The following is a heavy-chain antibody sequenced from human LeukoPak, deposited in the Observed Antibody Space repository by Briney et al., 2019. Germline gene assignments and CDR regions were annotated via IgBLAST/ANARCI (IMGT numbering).Heavy chain of an antibody. Sequence: ASVKVSCKASGYTFIGYYMNWVRQAPGQGLEWMGWINTNSGGTNYAQKFQGRVTLTRDTSISTVYMELSSLRSDDTAVYYRTRDRSYCTTSSCYGGFDYWGLGTLVTVSS. V-gene: IGHV1-2*02. CDR3: TRDRSYCTTSSCYGGFDY. J-gene: IGHJ4*02. CDR1: GYTFIGYY. D-gene: IGHD2-2*01. CDR2: INTNSGGT.